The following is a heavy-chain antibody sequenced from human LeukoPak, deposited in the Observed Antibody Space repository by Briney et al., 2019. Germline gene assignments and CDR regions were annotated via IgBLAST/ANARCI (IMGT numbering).Heavy chain of an antibody. CDR3: ARDYRRAVAGDSMAFFDY. Sequence: PRASVKVSCKASGYTFTGYYMHWVRQAPGQGLEWMGGIIPIFGTANYAQKFQGRVTITADESTSTAYMELSSLRSEDTAVYYCARDYRRAVAGDSMAFFDYWGQGTLVTVSS. D-gene: IGHD6-19*01. CDR1: GYTFTGYY. CDR2: IIPIFGTA. J-gene: IGHJ4*02. V-gene: IGHV1-69*13.